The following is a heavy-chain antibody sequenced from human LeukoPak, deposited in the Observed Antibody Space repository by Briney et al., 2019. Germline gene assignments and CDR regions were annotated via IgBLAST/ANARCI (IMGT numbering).Heavy chain of an antibody. D-gene: IGHD5-18*01. CDR3: ARDPGYSYGSYYGMDV. J-gene: IGHJ6*02. CDR2: IYSGGST. V-gene: IGHV3-66*02. CDR1: GFTVSSNY. Sequence: PGGSLRLSCAASGFTVSSNYMSRVRQAPGKGLEWVSVIYSGGSTYYADSVKGRFTISRDNSKNTLYLQMNSLRAEDTAVYYCARDPGYSYGSYYGMDVWGQGTTVTVSS.